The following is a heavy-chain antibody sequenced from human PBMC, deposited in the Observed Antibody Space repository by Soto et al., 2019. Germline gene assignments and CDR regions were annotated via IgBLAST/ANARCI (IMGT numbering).Heavy chain of an antibody. CDR3: ARRGPGTYFDY. D-gene: IGHD6-13*01. Sequence: GGSLRLSCAASGFTFSSYGMHWVRQAPGKGLEWVAFMSYDGNKKYYADSVKGRFTISRDNSKNTLYLQMNSLRTEDTAVYYCARRGPGTYFDYWGQGTLVTVSS. CDR2: MSYDGNKK. J-gene: IGHJ4*02. V-gene: IGHV3-33*05. CDR1: GFTFSSYG.